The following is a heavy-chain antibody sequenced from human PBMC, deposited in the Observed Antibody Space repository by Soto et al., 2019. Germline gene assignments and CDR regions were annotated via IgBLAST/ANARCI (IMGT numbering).Heavy chain of an antibody. CDR2: INWNGGST. D-gene: IGHD3-10*01. Sequence: GGSLRLSCAASGFNFDDYGMSWVRQAPGKGLEWVSGINWNGGSTGYADSVKGRFTISRDNAKNSLYLQMNSLRAEDTALYHCARDYGSGSYYTPPAYWGQGTLVTVSS. CDR3: ARDYGSGSYYTPPAY. CDR1: GFNFDDYG. V-gene: IGHV3-20*01. J-gene: IGHJ4*02.